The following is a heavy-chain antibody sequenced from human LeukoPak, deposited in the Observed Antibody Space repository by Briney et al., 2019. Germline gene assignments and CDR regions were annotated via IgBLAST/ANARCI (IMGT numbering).Heavy chain of an antibody. D-gene: IGHD6-13*01. V-gene: IGHV1-18*01. CDR1: GYTFTSYG. J-gene: IGHJ6*02. CDR2: ISAYNGNT. CDR3: ARGRESSSWYPSYYYGMDV. Sequence: VSVKVSCKASGYTFTSYGISWVRQAPGQGLEWMGWISAYNGNTNYAQKLQGRVTMTTDTSTSTAYMELRSLRSDDTAVYYCARGRESSSWYPSYYYGMDVWGQGTTVTVSS.